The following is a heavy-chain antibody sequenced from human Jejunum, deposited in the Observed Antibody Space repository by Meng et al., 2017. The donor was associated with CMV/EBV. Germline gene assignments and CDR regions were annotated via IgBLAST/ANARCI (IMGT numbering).Heavy chain of an antibody. CDR2: ISWNSDRI. CDR1: GFDLDYFA. CDR3: AKDVGAYAGFET. J-gene: IGHJ3*01. Sequence: GSGFDLDYFAMHWVRQVPGKGLEWVSSISWNSDRIDYAGPVKGRFTISRDNAKNSLYVQMNSLKPEDTALYFCAKDVGAYAGFETWGQGTKVTVSS. V-gene: IGHV3-9*01. D-gene: IGHD4-23*01.